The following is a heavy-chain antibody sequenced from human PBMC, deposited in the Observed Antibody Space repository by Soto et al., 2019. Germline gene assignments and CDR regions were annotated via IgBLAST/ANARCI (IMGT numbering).Heavy chain of an antibody. CDR2: INAANGDT. Sequence: GRFSSRTSVYTFSTVPSHWVRRATGQNLEWMGWINAANGDTGYSQNFQGRVTITRDTTASTAYMELSGLRSEDTAVYFCARKDYYGSGTYHFDYWGQGTPVPVSS. CDR1: VYTFSTVP. V-gene: IGHV1-3*01. J-gene: IGHJ4*02. CDR3: ARKDYYGSGTYHFDY. D-gene: IGHD3-10*01.